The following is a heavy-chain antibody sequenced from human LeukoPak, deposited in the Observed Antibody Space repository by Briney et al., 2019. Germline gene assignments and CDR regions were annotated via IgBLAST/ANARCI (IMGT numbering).Heavy chain of an antibody. J-gene: IGHJ4*02. CDR2: ISAYNGNT. CDR1: GYTFTSYD. CDR3: ATDSSGYFGDY. Sequence: ASVKVSCKASGYTFTSYDISWVRQAPGQGLEWMGWISAYNGNTKYAQKLQGRVTTTTDTSTSTAYMELRSLRSDDAAVYYCATDSSGYFGDYWGQGTLVTVSS. D-gene: IGHD3-22*01. V-gene: IGHV1-18*01.